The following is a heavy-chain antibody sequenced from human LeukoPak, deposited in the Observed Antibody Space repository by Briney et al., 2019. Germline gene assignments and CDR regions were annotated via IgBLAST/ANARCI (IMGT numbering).Heavy chain of an antibody. CDR3: ARVNYYYGMDV. Sequence: QPGGSLRLSCAASGFTFSSYEMNWVRQAPGKGLEWVSYISSSGSSIYYIDSVKGRFTISRDNAKNSLYLQMNSLRAEDTALYYCARVNYYYGMDVWGQGTTVTVSS. J-gene: IGHJ6*02. CDR2: ISSSGSSI. CDR1: GFTFSSYE. V-gene: IGHV3-48*03.